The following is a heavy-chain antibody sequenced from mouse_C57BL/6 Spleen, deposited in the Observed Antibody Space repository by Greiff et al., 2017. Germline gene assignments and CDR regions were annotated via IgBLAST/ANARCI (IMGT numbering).Heavy chain of an antibody. V-gene: IGHV1-50*01. CDR2: IDPSDSYT. Sequence: VQLQQPGAELVKPGASVKLSCKASGYTFTSYWMQWVKQRPGQGLEWIGEIDPSDSYTNYNQKFKGKATLTVDTSSSTAYMQLSSLTSEDSAVYYCARNWDEGYWGQGTTLTVSS. D-gene: IGHD4-1*01. CDR1: GYTFTSYW. J-gene: IGHJ2*01. CDR3: ARNWDEGY.